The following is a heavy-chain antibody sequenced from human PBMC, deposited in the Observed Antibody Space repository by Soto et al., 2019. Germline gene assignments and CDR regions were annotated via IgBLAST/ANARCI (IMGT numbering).Heavy chain of an antibody. V-gene: IGHV5-51*01. Sequence: GESLKISCKGSGYSFTSYWIGWVRQMPGKGLEWMGIIYPGDSDTRYSPSFQGQVTISADKSISTAYPQWSSLKASDTAMYYCARQGCSGGSCYNYYYGMDVWGQGTTVTVSS. CDR1: GYSFTSYW. J-gene: IGHJ6*02. D-gene: IGHD2-15*01. CDR2: IYPGDSDT. CDR3: ARQGCSGGSCYNYYYGMDV.